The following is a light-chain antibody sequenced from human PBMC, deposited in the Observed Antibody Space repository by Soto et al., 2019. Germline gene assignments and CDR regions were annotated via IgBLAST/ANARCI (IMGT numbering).Light chain of an antibody. CDR3: SSFTSNRIYV. Sequence: QSALTQPASVSGSPGQSITISCTGTSSDVGGYDYVSWYQQHPGKAPKFMIYEVTNRPSGVSHRFSGSKSGNTASLTISGLQAEVEADYYCSSFTSNRIYVFGPGTKLTVL. J-gene: IGLJ1*01. CDR1: SSDVGGYDY. CDR2: EVT. V-gene: IGLV2-14*01.